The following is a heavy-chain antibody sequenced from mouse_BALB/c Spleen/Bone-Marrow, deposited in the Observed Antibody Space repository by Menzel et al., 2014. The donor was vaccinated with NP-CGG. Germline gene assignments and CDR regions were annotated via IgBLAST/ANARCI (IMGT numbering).Heavy chain of an antibody. Sequence: EVKLVESGPELVKPGASVKISCKTSGYTFTGYTLHWVKQSHGKSLEWIGGVNPNIGGTSYNQKFKGKASLTVNKSSTTAYMELRSLTSEDSAVYYCARGRWYYWGQGTTLTVSS. CDR2: VNPNIGGT. J-gene: IGHJ2*01. D-gene: IGHD2-3*01. CDR3: ARGRWYY. V-gene: IGHV1-22*01. CDR1: GYTFTGYT.